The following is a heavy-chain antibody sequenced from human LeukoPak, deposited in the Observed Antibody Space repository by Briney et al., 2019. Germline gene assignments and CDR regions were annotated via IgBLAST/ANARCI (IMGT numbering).Heavy chain of an antibody. Sequence: SVKVSCKASGGTFSSYAISWVRQAPGQGLEWMGGIIPIFGTANYAQKFQGRVTITADESTSTAYMELSSLRPEDTAVYYCAEPRYCSSTSCYGFDYWGQGTLVTVSS. D-gene: IGHD2-2*01. CDR2: IIPIFGTA. CDR1: GGTFSSYA. CDR3: AEPRYCSSTSCYGFDY. J-gene: IGHJ4*02. V-gene: IGHV1-69*01.